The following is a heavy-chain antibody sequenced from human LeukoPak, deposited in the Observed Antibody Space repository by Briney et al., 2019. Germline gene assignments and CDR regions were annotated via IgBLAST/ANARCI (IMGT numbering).Heavy chain of an antibody. CDR1: GFTFSTYA. J-gene: IGHJ4*02. CDR3: ARVMLGTVALDY. D-gene: IGHD4-23*01. Sequence: SGGSLRLSCAASGFTFSTYAMHWVRQAPGKGLEWVAVISYDGSNGYYADSVKGRFTISRDNSKNTLYLQMNSLRAEDTAVYYRARVMLGTVALDYWGQGTLVTVSS. CDR2: ISYDGSNG. V-gene: IGHV3-30*04.